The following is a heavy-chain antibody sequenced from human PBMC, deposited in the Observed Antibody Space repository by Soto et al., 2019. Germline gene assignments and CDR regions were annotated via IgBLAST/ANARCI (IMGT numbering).Heavy chain of an antibody. CDR3: ARTQVAVAGTLYYYYYGMDV. CDR2: IYSGGST. Sequence: GGSLRLSCAASGFTVSSNYMSWVRQAPGKGLEWVSVIYSGGSTYYADSVKGRFTISRDNSKNTLYLQMNSLRAEDTAVYYCARTQVAVAGTLYYYYYGMDVWGQGTTVTVSS. CDR1: GFTVSSNY. V-gene: IGHV3-53*01. J-gene: IGHJ6*02. D-gene: IGHD6-19*01.